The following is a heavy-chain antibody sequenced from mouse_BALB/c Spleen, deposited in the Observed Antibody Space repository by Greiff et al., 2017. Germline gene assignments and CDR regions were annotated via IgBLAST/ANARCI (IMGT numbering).Heavy chain of an antibody. CDR3: TRKGHYYGSSYFDY. D-gene: IGHD1-1*01. V-gene: IGHV1S81*02. CDR1: GYTFTSYY. Sequence: VQLQQPGAELVKPGASVKLSCKASGYTFTSYYMYWVKQRPGQGLEWIGGINPSNGGTNFNEKFKSKATLTVDKSSSTAYMQLSSLTSEDSAVYYCTRKGHYYGSSYFDYWGQGTTLTVSS. J-gene: IGHJ2*01. CDR2: INPSNGGT.